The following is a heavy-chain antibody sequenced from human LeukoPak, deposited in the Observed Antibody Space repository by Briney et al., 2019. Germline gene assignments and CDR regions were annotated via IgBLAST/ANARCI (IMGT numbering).Heavy chain of an antibody. Sequence: GASVKVSCKASGYTFTSYDINWVRQATGQGLEWMGWMNPNSGNTGYAQKFQGRVTMTRNTSLSTAYMELSSLRSEDTAVYYCARVSGLISSSWYYYYYYGMDVWGQGTTVTVSS. CDR1: GYTFTSYD. CDR3: ARVSGLISSSWYYYYYYGMDV. J-gene: IGHJ6*02. V-gene: IGHV1-8*01. CDR2: MNPNSGNT. D-gene: IGHD6-13*01.